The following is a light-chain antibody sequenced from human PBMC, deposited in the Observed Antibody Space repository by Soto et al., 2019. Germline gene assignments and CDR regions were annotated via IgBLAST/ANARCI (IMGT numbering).Light chain of an antibody. V-gene: IGKV1-39*01. J-gene: IGKJ4*01. CDR1: QSISSY. CDR2: AAS. CDR3: QQSYRAPLT. Sequence: DIQMTQSPSSLSASVGDRVTITCRASQSISSYLNWYQQKPGKAPKLLIYAASSLQSGVPSRFSGSESGPDFTLTINSLRPEDFATYYCQQSYRAPLTVGGGTKVEIK.